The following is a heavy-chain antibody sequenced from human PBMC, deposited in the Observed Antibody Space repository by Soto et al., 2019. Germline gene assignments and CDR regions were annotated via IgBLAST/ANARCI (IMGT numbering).Heavy chain of an antibody. Sequence: SETLSLTCAVSGGSISSSNWWSWVRQPPGKGLEWIGEIYHSGSTNYNPSLKGRVTISVDKSKNQFSLKLSSVTAADTAVYYCARDTGYSSGWYYFDYWGQGTLVTVSS. J-gene: IGHJ4*02. CDR1: GGSISSSNW. CDR3: ARDTGYSSGWYYFDY. CDR2: IYHSGST. D-gene: IGHD6-19*01. V-gene: IGHV4-4*02.